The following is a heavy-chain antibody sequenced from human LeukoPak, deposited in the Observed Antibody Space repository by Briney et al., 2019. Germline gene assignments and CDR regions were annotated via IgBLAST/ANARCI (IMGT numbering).Heavy chain of an antibody. V-gene: IGHV4-34*01. CDR3: ARDSVFLVGFDY. Sequence: PSETLSLTCAVYGGSFSGYYWSWIRQPPGKGLEWIGEINHSGSTNYNPSLKSRVTISVDTSKNQFSLKLSSVTAADTAVYYCARDSVFLVGFDYWGQGTLVTVSS. J-gene: IGHJ4*02. D-gene: IGHD1-26*01. CDR2: INHSGST. CDR1: GGSFSGYY.